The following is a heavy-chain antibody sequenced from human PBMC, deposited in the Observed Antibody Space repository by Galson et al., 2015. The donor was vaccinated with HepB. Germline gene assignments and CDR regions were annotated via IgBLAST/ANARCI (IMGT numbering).Heavy chain of an antibody. D-gene: IGHD6-19*01. CDR3: ARSLLAGTTV. CDR1: GFTFSSYS. CDR2: ISSSSSYI. Sequence: SLRLSCAASGFTFSSYSMNWVRQAPEKGLEWVSSISSSSSYIFYADSVKGRFTISRDNAKNSLYLQMDSLRAEDTAVYYCARSLLAGTTVWGQGTLVTVSS. J-gene: IGHJ4*02. V-gene: IGHV3-21*01.